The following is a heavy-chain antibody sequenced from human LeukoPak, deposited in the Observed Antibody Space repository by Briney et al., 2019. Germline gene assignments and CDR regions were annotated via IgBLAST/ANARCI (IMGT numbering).Heavy chain of an antibody. Sequence: SETLSLTCVVNGGSLSGFYWNWIRQPPGKGLEWIGDVHHSCSTNYNPSLESRVTISLDTSKNVVSLKLTSVTAADTAFYYCARSAYDYVWGTLGYWGQGTLVTVSS. CDR3: ARSAYDYVWGTLGY. D-gene: IGHD3-16*01. V-gene: IGHV4-34*01. CDR2: VHHSCST. J-gene: IGHJ4*02. CDR1: GGSLSGFY.